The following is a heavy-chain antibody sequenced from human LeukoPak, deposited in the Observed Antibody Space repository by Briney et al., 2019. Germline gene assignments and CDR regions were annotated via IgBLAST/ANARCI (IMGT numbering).Heavy chain of an antibody. V-gene: IGHV3-73*01. CDR2: IRSKANSYAT. Sequence: GGSLSLSCAASGFTLSGSAMHWVCQAPGKGLEWVGRIRSKANSYATRYAASVKGRFTISRDDSKNTAYLQMNSLKTEDTAVYYCTRGLPYYYDSSGYPLDAFDIWGQGTMVTVSS. J-gene: IGHJ3*02. CDR1: GFTLSGSA. D-gene: IGHD3-22*01. CDR3: TRGLPYYYDSSGYPLDAFDI.